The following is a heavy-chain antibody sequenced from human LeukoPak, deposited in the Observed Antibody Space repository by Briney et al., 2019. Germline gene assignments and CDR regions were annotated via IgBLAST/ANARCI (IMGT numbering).Heavy chain of an antibody. CDR2: ISADGGTT. CDR1: GFTFSSYA. D-gene: IGHD5-24*01. V-gene: IGHV3-43*02. J-gene: IGHJ4*02. Sequence: GGSLRLSCAASGFTFSSYAMSWVRQAPGKGLEWVSVISADGGTTFYADSVKRRFTISRDNSKNSLYLQMNSLRPEDTALYYCAKDLSGDGYNWGIFDYWGQGNMVTVSS. CDR3: AKDLSGDGYNWGIFDY.